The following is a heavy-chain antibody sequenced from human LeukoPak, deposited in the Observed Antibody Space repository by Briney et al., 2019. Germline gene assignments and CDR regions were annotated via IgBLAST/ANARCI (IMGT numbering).Heavy chain of an antibody. V-gene: IGHV1-69*13. Sequence: ASVKVSCKAPGGTFSSYAISWVRQAPGQGLEWMGGIIPIFGTANYAQKFQGRVTITADESTSTAYMELSSLRSEDTAVYYCARDRDGDYASGRYYYYYGMDVWGKGTTVTVSS. CDR2: IIPIFGTA. CDR1: GGTFSSYA. J-gene: IGHJ6*04. CDR3: ARDRDGDYASGRYYYYYGMDV. D-gene: IGHD4-17*01.